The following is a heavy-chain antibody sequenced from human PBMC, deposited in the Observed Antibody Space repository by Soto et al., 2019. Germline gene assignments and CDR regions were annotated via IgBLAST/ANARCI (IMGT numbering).Heavy chain of an antibody. Sequence: ASVKVSCKASGYTFTSYGISWVRQAPGQGLEWMGWISAYNGNTNYAQKLQGRVTMTTDTSTSTAYMELRSLRSDDTAVYYCARTGGWTGTRYYYYMDVWGKGTTVTVSS. CDR1: GYTFTSYG. CDR2: ISAYNGNT. CDR3: ARTGGWTGTRYYYYMDV. J-gene: IGHJ6*03. D-gene: IGHD1-7*01. V-gene: IGHV1-18*01.